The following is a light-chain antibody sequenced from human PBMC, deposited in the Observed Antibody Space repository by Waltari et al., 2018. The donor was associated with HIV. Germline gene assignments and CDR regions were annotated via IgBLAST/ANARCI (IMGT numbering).Light chain of an antibody. CDR3: QAWDSSTVI. CDR2: QDR. V-gene: IGLV3-1*01. Sequence: SYDLTQPPSVSVSPGQTANITCSGGTLVSNYASWYQQKPGQSPILVIFQDRKRPSGIPERFSGSSSGNIATLTISGTQAVDEADYFCQAWDSSTVIFGGGTKLTVL. J-gene: IGLJ2*01. CDR1: TLVSNY.